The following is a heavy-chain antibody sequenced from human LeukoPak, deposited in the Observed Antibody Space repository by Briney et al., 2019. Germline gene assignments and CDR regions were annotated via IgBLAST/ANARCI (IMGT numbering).Heavy chain of an antibody. CDR2: IIPIFGTA. Sequence: ASVKVSCKASGGTFSSYAISWVRQAPGQGLERMGGIIPIFGTANYAQKFQGRVTITADESTSTAYMELSSLRSEDTAVYYCARAPQDIVVVPVPFAEYFQHWGQGTLVTVSS. D-gene: IGHD2-2*01. J-gene: IGHJ1*01. CDR1: GGTFSSYA. CDR3: ARAPQDIVVVPVPFAEYFQH. V-gene: IGHV1-69*13.